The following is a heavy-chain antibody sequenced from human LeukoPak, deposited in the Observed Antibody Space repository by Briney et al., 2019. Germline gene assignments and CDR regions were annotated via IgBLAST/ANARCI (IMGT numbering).Heavy chain of an antibody. CDR1: GGSFSGYY. Sequence: SETLSLTCAVYGGSFSGYYWSWIRQPPGKGLEWIGEINHSGSTNYNPSLKSRVTISVDTSKNQFSLELSSVTAADTAVYYCARGRNYYDSSGYYSFRFDPWGQGTLVTVSS. V-gene: IGHV4-34*01. CDR3: ARGRNYYDSSGYYSFRFDP. J-gene: IGHJ5*02. CDR2: INHSGST. D-gene: IGHD3-22*01.